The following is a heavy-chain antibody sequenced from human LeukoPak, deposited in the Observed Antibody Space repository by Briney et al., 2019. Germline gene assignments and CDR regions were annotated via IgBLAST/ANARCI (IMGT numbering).Heavy chain of an antibody. Sequence: SETLSLTCSVSNGSISSYFWSYIRQPAGKGLEWIGRIHTSGTTNYNPSLKGRVTLSLDTSTNHLSPELTSVTAADTAVYYCAREETTRSQRAFDHWGQGTLVTVSS. CDR3: AREETTRSQRAFDH. CDR2: IHTSGTT. D-gene: IGHD1-7*01. CDR1: NGSISSYF. J-gene: IGHJ4*02. V-gene: IGHV4-4*07.